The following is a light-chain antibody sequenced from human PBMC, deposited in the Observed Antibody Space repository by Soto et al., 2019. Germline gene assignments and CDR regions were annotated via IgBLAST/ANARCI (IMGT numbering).Light chain of an antibody. CDR2: GAS. J-gene: IGKJ2*01. CDR3: QQYGSSPPMYT. Sequence: EIVLTQSPGTLSLSPGERATLSCRASQSVSSSYLAWYQQKPGQAPRLLIYGASSRATGIPDRFSSSGSGTDFTLTISRLEPEDFAVYYCQQYGSSPPMYTFGQGTKVDIK. V-gene: IGKV3-20*01. CDR1: QSVSSSY.